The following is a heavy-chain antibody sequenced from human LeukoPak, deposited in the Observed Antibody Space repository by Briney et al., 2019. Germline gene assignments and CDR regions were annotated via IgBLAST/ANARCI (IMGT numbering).Heavy chain of an antibody. CDR1: GGSINSASYY. D-gene: IGHD2-2*01. CDR2: IYYSGST. CDR3: AGLSQLLGPETKYYFDY. Sequence: SETLSLTCTVSGGSINSASYYWAWIRQPPGKGLEWIGSIYYSGSTYYHPSLESRVTISVATSKIHFSLRLSSVTAADTAVYYCAGLSQLLGPETKYYFDYWGQGTLVTVSS. V-gene: IGHV4-39*02. J-gene: IGHJ4*02.